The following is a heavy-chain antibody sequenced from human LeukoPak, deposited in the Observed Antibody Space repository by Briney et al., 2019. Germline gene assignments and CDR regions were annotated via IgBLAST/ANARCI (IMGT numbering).Heavy chain of an antibody. J-gene: IGHJ4*02. CDR3: ARGQYFFDY. CDR2: ISYGGST. Sequence: SETLSLTCTVSGGSISNYYWSWMRRPPGRGLEWIGYISYGGSTNYNPSLKSRVTISVDTSKNQFSLKLSFVTAADTAVYYCARGQYFFDYWGQGTLVTVSS. V-gene: IGHV4-59*01. CDR1: GGSISNYY. D-gene: IGHD3-10*01.